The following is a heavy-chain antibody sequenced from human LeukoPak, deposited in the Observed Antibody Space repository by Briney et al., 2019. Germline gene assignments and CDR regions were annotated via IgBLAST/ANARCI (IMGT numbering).Heavy chain of an antibody. D-gene: IGHD2-15*01. CDR3: AGRSAGNLEY. J-gene: IGHJ4*02. V-gene: IGHV3-74*01. Sequence: GGSLRLSCAASGFTFRNYWMHWVRQAPGKGLVWVSRINSDGSGTGYADSVKGRLTISRDNAKNTLYLQMNSLRAEDTAVYYCAGRSAGNLEYWGQGTLVSVSS. CDR1: GFTFRNYW. CDR2: INSDGSGT.